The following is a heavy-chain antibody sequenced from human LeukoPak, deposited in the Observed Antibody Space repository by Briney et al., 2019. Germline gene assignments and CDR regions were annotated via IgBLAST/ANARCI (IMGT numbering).Heavy chain of an antibody. CDR1: GFTFSSYS. J-gene: IGHJ3*01. Sequence: GGSLRLSCAASGFTFSSYSMNWVRQAPGKGLEWGSYISSSSSSTIYYADSVKGRFTISRDNAKNSLYLQMYSLRVEDTALYYCARPAQVDGSIDVFDLWGQGTMVTVSS. D-gene: IGHD2-15*01. CDR2: ISSSSSSTI. V-gene: IGHV3-48*01. CDR3: ARPAQVDGSIDVFDL.